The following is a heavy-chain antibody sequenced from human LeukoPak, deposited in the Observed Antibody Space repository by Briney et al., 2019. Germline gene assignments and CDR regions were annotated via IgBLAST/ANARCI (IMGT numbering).Heavy chain of an antibody. CDR3: ARVYSTIFGVVRNWFDP. CDR1: GFTFSSYA. V-gene: IGHV3-21*01. Sequence: PGGSLRLSCAASGFTFSSYAMSWVRQAPGKRLEWVSSISSSSSYIYYADSVKGRFTISRDNAKNSLYLQMNSLRAEDTAVYYCARVYSTIFGVVRNWFDPWGQGTLVTVSS. D-gene: IGHD3-3*01. J-gene: IGHJ5*02. CDR2: ISSSSSYI.